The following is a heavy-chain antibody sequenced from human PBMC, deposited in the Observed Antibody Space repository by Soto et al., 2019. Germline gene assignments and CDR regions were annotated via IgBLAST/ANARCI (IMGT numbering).Heavy chain of an antibody. CDR1: GASLSSHF. CDR2: IYKSGST. V-gene: IGHV4-59*11. J-gene: IGHJ4*02. Sequence: PSETLSLTCTVSGASLSSHFWTWVRQPPGKGLESIGYIYKSGSTDYNPSLKSRVTITKDTSKNQVVLTMTNMDPVDTATYYCAHMGGSSWQYYFDYWGQGTLVTVSS. D-gene: IGHD6-13*01. CDR3: AHMGGSSWQYYFDY.